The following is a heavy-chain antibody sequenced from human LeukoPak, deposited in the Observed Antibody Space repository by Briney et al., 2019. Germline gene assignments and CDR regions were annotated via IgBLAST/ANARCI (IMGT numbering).Heavy chain of an antibody. CDR2: IYYSGST. CDR3: ARVADRGVIGYFDI. D-gene: IGHD3-10*01. V-gene: IGHV4-39*02. Sequence: SETLSLTCTVSGGSVSSSNYYWGWIRQPPGKGLEWIGSIYYSGSTYYNPSLKSRVTISVDTSKNYFSLKLSSVTAADTAVYYCARVADRGVIGYFDIWGRGTLVTVSS. J-gene: IGHJ2*01. CDR1: GGSVSSSNYY.